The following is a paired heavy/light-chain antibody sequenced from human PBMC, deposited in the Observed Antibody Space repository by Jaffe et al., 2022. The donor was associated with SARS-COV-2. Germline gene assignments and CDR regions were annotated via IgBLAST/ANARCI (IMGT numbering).Heavy chain of an antibody. CDR3: ARVNYCSSRTSCYVHGLDV. CDR2: IWNDGSIK. Sequence: QVQLVESGGGVVQPGGSLRLSCAASGFTFSVYGMHWVRQAPGKGLEWVAVIWNDGSIKYYADPVKGRFTISRDNSKNTLFLQINSLRVEDMAVYYCARVNYCSSRTSCYVHGLDVWGQGTTVTVSS. D-gene: IGHD2-2*01. J-gene: IGHJ6*02. CDR1: GFTFSVYG. V-gene: IGHV3-33*01.
Light chain of an antibody. CDR1: ALPKQY. CDR3: QSADSSDTWM. V-gene: IGLV3-25*03. J-gene: IGLJ3*02. Sequence: SYELTQPPSVSVSPGQTARITCSGGALPKQYAYWYQQRPGQAPVLVIYKDSERPSGIPERFSGSSSGTIVTLTISGVQAEDEADYYCQSADSSDTWMFGGGTKLTVL. CDR2: KDS.